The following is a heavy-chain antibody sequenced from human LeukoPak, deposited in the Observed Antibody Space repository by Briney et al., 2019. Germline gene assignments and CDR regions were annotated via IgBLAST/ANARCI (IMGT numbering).Heavy chain of an antibody. Sequence: PGGSLRLSCAASGFTFSSYNLNWVRQAPGKGLEWVSYISSSSGTIYYADSVKGRFTISRDNSKNTLYLQMNSLRAEDTAVYYCARGRTQIWYDSSGPLDYWGQGTLVTVSS. CDR3: ARGRTQIWYDSSGPLDY. J-gene: IGHJ4*02. CDR1: GFTFSSYN. D-gene: IGHD3-22*01. V-gene: IGHV3-48*01. CDR2: ISSSSGTI.